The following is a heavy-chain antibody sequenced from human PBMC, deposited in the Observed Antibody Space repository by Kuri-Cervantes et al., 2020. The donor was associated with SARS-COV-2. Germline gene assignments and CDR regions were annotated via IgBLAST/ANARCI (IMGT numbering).Heavy chain of an antibody. Sequence: GGSLRLSCAASGFTFSDAWMSWVRQAPGKGLEWVGRIKSKSDGGTIDYAAPVKGRFTISRDDSKNTLYLEMNYLKAEDTALYYCTTPASVAGTDDAFDIWGQGTMVTVSS. J-gene: IGHJ3*02. CDR2: IKSKSDGGTI. CDR3: TTPASVAGTDDAFDI. V-gene: IGHV3-15*01. D-gene: IGHD6-19*01. CDR1: GFTFSDAW.